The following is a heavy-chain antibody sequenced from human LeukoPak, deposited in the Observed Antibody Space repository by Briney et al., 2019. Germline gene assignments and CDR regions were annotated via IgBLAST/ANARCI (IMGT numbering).Heavy chain of an antibody. J-gene: IGHJ4*02. CDR3: AKVGTRGHYFDY. Sequence: GGSLRLSCAASGFTFSSYAMSWVRQAPGKGLEWVSAISGSGGSTYYADSVKGRFTISRDNAKNSLYLQMNSLRAEDTALYYCAKVGTRGHYFDYWGQGTLVTVSS. CDR2: ISGSGGST. V-gene: IGHV3-23*01. D-gene: IGHD6-13*01. CDR1: GFTFSSYA.